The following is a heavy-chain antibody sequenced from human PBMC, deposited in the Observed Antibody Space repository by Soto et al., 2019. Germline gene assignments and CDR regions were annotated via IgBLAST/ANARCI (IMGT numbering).Heavy chain of an antibody. V-gene: IGHV5-51*01. CDR3: SGSHFISTSCPPYYYYGMDV. CDR1: GYSFTSYW. Sequence: PGESLKISCKGSGYSFTSYWIGWVRQMPGKGLEWMGIIYPGDSDTRYSPSFQGQVTISADKSISTAYLQWSSLKASDTAMYYWSGSHFISTSCPPYYYYGMDVWGQGTTVTVSS. CDR2: IYPGDSDT. J-gene: IGHJ6*02. D-gene: IGHD2-2*01.